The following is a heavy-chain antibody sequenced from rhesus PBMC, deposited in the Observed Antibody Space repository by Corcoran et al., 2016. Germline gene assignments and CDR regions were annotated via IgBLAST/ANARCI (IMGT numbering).Heavy chain of an antibody. CDR1: GFTFSNYY. CDR3: IKGGDYNYDY. Sequence: EVQLVESGGGLVQPGGSLRLSCAASGFTFSNYYMQWVRQAQGKGLEWVGLIKNKANSYTTDYAAAVKGRFTISRDDSKNTLYLQMSSLKTEDTALYYCIKGGDYNYDYWGQGVLVTVSS. J-gene: IGHJ4*01. CDR2: IKNKANSYTT. V-gene: IGHV3-13*01. D-gene: IGHD3-34*01.